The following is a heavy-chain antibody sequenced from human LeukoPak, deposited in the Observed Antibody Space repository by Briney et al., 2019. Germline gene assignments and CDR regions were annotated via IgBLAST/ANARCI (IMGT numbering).Heavy chain of an antibody. CDR3: SRIYGSGSFLPDY. Sequence: GGSLRLSCTVSGCTFGDYGVGWVRQAPGKGLEWVGFIRSNAYGGTTEYAASVKGRFTISREDSKTTAYLQMNSLKIEDAAVYYCSRIYGSGSFLPDYWGQGTLVTVPS. V-gene: IGHV3-49*04. D-gene: IGHD3-10*01. J-gene: IGHJ4*02. CDR2: IRSNAYGGTT. CDR1: GCTFGDYG.